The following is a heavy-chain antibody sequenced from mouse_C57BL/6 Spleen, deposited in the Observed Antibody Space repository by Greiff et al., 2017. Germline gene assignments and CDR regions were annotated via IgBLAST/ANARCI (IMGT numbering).Heavy chain of an antibody. D-gene: IGHD2-3*01. J-gene: IGHJ3*01. CDR3: AREGYGYYAWFAY. Sequence: EVKLVESGGGLVKPGGSLKLSCAASGFTFSSYAMSWVRQTPEKRLEWVATISDGGSYTYYPDNVKGRFTISRDNAKNNLYLQMSHLKSEDTAMYYCAREGYGYYAWFAYWGQGTLVTVSA. CDR1: GFTFSSYA. V-gene: IGHV5-4*01. CDR2: ISDGGSYT.